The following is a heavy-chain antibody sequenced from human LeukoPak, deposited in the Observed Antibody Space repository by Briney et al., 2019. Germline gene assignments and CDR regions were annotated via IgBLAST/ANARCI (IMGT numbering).Heavy chain of an antibody. V-gene: IGHV4-30-4*01. CDR1: GGSISSGDYY. J-gene: IGHJ6*02. CDR2: IYYSGST. Sequence: SETLSLTCTVSGGSISSGDYYWSWIRQPPGKGLEWIGYIYYSGSTYYNPSLKSRVTISVDTSKNQVSLKLSSVTAADTAVYYCARVHFDYDFWSGPGYYYYGMDVWGQGTTVTVSS. D-gene: IGHD3-3*01. CDR3: ARVHFDYDFWSGPGYYYYGMDV.